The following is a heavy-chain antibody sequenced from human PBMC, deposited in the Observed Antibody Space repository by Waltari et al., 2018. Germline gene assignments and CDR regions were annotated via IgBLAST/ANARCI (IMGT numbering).Heavy chain of an antibody. V-gene: IGHV1-3*01. J-gene: IGHJ4*02. CDR3: ARDLGGEAPLAF. CDR2: IDAGNGNT. Sequence: LVQSGAEVKEPGASVKVSCKASGHTFTYYTIHWVRQAPGQRLEWMGWIDAGNGNTKYSQNFLGRVIISADTLSGTIYMDLAGLTTEDTAVYYCARDLGGEAPLAFWGQGTLVSVS. CDR1: GHTFTYYT.